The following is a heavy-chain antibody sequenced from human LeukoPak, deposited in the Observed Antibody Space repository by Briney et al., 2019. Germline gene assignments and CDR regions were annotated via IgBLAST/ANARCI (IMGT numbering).Heavy chain of an antibody. CDR3: ARDWSVVVTAIDYYYYYGMDV. D-gene: IGHD2-21*02. CDR1: GYTFTSYD. Sequence: ASVKVSCKASGYTFTSYDINWVRQATGQGLEWMGWMNPNSGNTGYAQKFQGRVTMTRNTSISTAYMELSSLRSEDTPVYYCARDWSVVVTAIDYYYYYGMDVWGQGTTVTVSS. V-gene: IGHV1-8*01. CDR2: MNPNSGNT. J-gene: IGHJ6*02.